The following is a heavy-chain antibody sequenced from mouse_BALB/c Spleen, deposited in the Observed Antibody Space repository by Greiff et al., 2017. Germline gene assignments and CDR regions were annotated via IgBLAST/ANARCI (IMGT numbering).Heavy chain of an antibody. V-gene: IGHV14-3*02. CDR2: IDPANGNT. J-gene: IGHJ2*01. CDR3: ARRQLGPSFDY. D-gene: IGHD3-2*01. Sequence: VQLKESGAELVKPGASVKLSCTASGFNIKDTYMHWVKQRPEQGLEWIGRIDPANGNTKYDPKFQGKATITADTSSNTAYLQLSSLTSEDTAVYYCARRQLGPSFDYWGQGTTLTVSS. CDR1: GFNIKDTY.